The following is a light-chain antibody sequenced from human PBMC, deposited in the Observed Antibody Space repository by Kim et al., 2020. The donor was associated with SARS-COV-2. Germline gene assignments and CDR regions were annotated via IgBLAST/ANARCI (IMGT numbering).Light chain of an antibody. Sequence: RVTIACPGGSSNMEAGYEVHWYHQLPGTAPKLLIYDNSHRPSGVPDRFSGSKSGTSASLAITGLQAEDEADYYCQSYDSSLSGSVFGGGTQLTVL. CDR3: QSYDSSLSGSV. V-gene: IGLV1-40*01. CDR2: DNS. CDR1: SSNMEAGYE. J-gene: IGLJ2*01.